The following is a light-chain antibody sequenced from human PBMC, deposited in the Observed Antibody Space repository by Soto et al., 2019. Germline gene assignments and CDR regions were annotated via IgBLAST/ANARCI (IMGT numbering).Light chain of an antibody. V-gene: IGLV2-14*01. CDR2: EVS. J-gene: IGLJ7*01. CDR1: SSDVGGYNY. Sequence: QSALTQPASVSGSPGQSITISCTGTSSDVGGYNYVSWYQHHPGKAPEVMIFEVSNRPSGVSHRFSGSKSGNTASLTISGLRAEDEADYYCTSYTSSSTLVFGGGTQLTVL. CDR3: TSYTSSSTLV.